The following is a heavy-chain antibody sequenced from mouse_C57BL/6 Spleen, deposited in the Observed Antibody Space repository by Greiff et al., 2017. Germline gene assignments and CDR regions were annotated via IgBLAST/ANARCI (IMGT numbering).Heavy chain of an antibody. J-gene: IGHJ2*01. CDR2: IDPSASET. CDR1: GYTFTSYW. D-gene: IGHD1-3*01. CDR3: ARGSGSDY. Sequence: QVQLKQPGAELVRPGSSVKLSCKASGYTFTSYWMHWVKQRPIQGLAWIGNIDPSASETHYNQKFKNQATFTVNKSSSTAYLQLSSLPSEDCAVYYCARGSGSDYWGQGTTLTVSS. V-gene: IGHV1-52*01.